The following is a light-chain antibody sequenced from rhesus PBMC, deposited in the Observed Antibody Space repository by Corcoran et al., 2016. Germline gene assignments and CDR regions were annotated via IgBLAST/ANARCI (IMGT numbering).Light chain of an antibody. V-gene: IGKV1-37*01. CDR1: QGISSY. CDR3: QQYSSAPYS. CDR2: YAA. J-gene: IGKJ2*01. Sequence: DIRMTQSPSSLSASVGDTVTFTCRASQGISSYLAWYQQRPGKAPKPLIYYAAHLESGVPSRFSGSGSGTEFPLTISSLQPEDFATYFCQQYSSAPYSFGQGTKVEIK.